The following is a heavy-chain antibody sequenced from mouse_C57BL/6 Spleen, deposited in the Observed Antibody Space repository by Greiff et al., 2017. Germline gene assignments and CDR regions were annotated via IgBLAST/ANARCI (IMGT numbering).Heavy chain of an antibody. J-gene: IGHJ3*01. V-gene: IGHV1-22*01. CDR2: INPNNGGT. Sequence: EVQLQQSGPELVKPGASVKMSCKASGYTFTDYNMHWVKQSHGKSLEWIGYINPNNGGTSYNQKFKGKATLTVNKSSSTAYMELRSLTSEASAVYYCASSVITTVVVPAYWGQGTLVTVSA. CDR3: ASSVITTVVVPAY. D-gene: IGHD1-1*01. CDR1: GYTFTDYN.